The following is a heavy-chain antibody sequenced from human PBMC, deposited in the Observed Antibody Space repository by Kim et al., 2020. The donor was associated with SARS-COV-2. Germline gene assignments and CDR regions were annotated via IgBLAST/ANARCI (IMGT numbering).Heavy chain of an antibody. D-gene: IGHD2-15*01. V-gene: IGHV3-33*06. Sequence: KGRFTIARDNSKNTLYLQRNSLRAEDTAVYYCAKPTRRYCSGGSCSVFDYWGQGTLVTVSS. J-gene: IGHJ4*02. CDR3: AKPTRRYCSGGSCSVFDY.